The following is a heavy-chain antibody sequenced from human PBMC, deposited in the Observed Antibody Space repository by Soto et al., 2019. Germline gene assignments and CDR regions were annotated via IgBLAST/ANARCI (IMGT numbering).Heavy chain of an antibody. CDR2: IYWNDDR. CDR1: GFSLTTTGEG. V-gene: IGHV2-5*01. CDR3: AHRYCIIIFRTRGYTFDL. J-gene: IGHJ4*02. Sequence: SGPTLVNPTQTLTLTCAYSGFSLTTTGEGVAWIRQSPGKALEWLALIYWNDDRRYSPSLKSRLTVTRDTSKDQVVLTLTNMDPVDSGTYFCAHRYCIIIFRTRGYTFDLWGQGTQGTVSS. D-gene: IGHD6-13*01.